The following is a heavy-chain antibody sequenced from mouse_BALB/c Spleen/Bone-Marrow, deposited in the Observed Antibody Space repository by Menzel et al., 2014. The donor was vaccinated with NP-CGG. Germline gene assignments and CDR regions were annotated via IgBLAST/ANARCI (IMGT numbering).Heavy chain of an antibody. Sequence: EVQLQQSGAELVRSGASVKLSCTASGFNIKDYYMHWVKQRLEQGLEWIGWIDPENGDTEYAPKFQGKATMTADTSSNTAYLQLSSLTSEDTAVYYCNEGYGNYGYWGQGTTLTVSS. J-gene: IGHJ2*01. D-gene: IGHD2-10*02. CDR1: GFNIKDYY. V-gene: IGHV14-4*02. CDR2: IDPENGDT. CDR3: NEGYGNYGY.